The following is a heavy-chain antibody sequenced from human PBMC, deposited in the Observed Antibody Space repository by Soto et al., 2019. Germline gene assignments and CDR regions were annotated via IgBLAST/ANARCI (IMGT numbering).Heavy chain of an antibody. CDR1: GGSISSYY. Sequence: QVQLQESGPGLVKPSETLSLTCTVSGGSISSYYWSWIRQPPGKGLEWIGYIYYSGSTNYNPSLKSRVTISVDTSKNQFSLKLSSVTAADTAVYYCARARRGYCSGGSCYNRGFDYWGQGTLVTVPS. CDR2: IYYSGST. CDR3: ARARRGYCSGGSCYNRGFDY. D-gene: IGHD2-15*01. J-gene: IGHJ4*02. V-gene: IGHV4-59*01.